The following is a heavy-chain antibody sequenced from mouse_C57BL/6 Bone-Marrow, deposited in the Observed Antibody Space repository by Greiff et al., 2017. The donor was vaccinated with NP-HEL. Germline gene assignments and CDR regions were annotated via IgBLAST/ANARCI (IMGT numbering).Heavy chain of an antibody. CDR1: GFTFSSYG. Sequence: EVMLVESGGDLVKPGGSLKLSCAASGFTFSSYGMSWVRQTPDKRLEWVATISSGGSYTYYPDSVKGRFTISRDNAKNTLYLQMSSLKSEDTAMYCCAKQLRLAYWGQGTLVTVSA. V-gene: IGHV5-6*01. D-gene: IGHD3-2*02. CDR2: ISSGGSYT. CDR3: AKQLRLAY. J-gene: IGHJ3*01.